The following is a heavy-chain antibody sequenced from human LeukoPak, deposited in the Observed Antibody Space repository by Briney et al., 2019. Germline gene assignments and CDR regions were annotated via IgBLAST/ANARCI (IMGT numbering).Heavy chain of an antibody. CDR3: TKGPYYNILTGTIRVRNGFDI. V-gene: IGHV3-30*02. D-gene: IGHD3-9*01. Sequence: GGSLRLSCAPSGLTFSSYGMHWVRQAPGKGLEWVAFIRYDGSNRHYADSVKGRFTISRDNSKNTLSLEMNSLRTEDTAVYYCTKGPYYNILTGTIRVRNGFDIWGQGTMVTVYS. CDR2: IRYDGSNR. CDR1: GLTFSSYG. J-gene: IGHJ3*02.